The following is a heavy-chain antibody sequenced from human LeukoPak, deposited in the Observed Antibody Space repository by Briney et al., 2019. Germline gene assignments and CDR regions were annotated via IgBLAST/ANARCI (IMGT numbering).Heavy chain of an antibody. V-gene: IGHV3-21*01. CDR1: GFTFSSYS. J-gene: IGHJ4*02. CDR2: ISSSSSYI. D-gene: IGHD3-10*01. CDR3: ARAGTGLWFGELFSY. Sequence: PGGSLRLSCAASGFTFSSYSMNWVRQAPGKGLEWVSSISSSSSYIYYADSVKGRFTISRDNAKNPLCLQMNSLRAEDTAVYYCARAGTGLWFGELFSYWGQETLVTVSS.